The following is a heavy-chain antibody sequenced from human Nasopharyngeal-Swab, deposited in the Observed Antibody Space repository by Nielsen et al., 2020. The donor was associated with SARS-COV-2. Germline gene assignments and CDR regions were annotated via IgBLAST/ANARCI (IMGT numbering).Heavy chain of an antibody. V-gene: IGHV4-34*01. CDR3: ARGHRSISMIVVVIATAHLYFDS. CDR2: INHSGTT. D-gene: IGHD3-22*01. J-gene: IGHJ4*02. CDR1: GGSFSGYY. Sequence: SETLSLTCAVYGGSFSGYYWSWNRQLPGKGLEWIGEINHSGTTSNNPSLKSRVTLSSDTSKNQFSLKWSSVTAADTAVYYCARGHRSISMIVVVIATAHLYFDSGGRGTLVTGTS.